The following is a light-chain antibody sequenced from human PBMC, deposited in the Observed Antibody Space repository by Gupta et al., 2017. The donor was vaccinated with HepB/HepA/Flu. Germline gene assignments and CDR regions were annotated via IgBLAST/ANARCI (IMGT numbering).Light chain of an antibody. J-gene: IGLJ1*01. CDR3: CSYAGSYTYV. CDR1: SSDVGGYNY. V-gene: IGLV2-11*01. Sequence: QSALTQPRSVSGSPGQSVTISCTGTSSDVGGYNYVSWYQQHPGKAPRLMMEDVSKRPSGVPDRFSGSKSGNTDSLTISGLQAEDEADDYCCSYAGSYTYVFGTGTKVTVL. CDR2: DVS.